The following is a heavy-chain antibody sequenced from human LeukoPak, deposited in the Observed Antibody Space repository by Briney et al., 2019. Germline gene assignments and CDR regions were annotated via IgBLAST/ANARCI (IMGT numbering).Heavy chain of an antibody. V-gene: IGHV3-33*08. CDR3: ARGRFGELSVATFDI. CDR1: EFTFSSYG. Sequence: GGSLRLSCAASEFTFSSYGMHWVRQAPGKGLEWVALIWYDGTNKYYGDSVKGRFTISRDNSKNTLYLQMNSLRAEDTAVYYCARGRFGELSVATFDIWGQGTMVTVSS. J-gene: IGHJ3*02. CDR2: IWYDGTNK. D-gene: IGHD3-10*01.